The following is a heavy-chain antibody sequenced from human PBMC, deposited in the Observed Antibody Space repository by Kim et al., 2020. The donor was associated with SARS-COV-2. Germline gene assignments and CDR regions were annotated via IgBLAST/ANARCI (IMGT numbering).Heavy chain of an antibody. CDR3: AKDLRSSYSP. J-gene: IGHJ5*02. D-gene: IGHD3-10*01. CDR2: IRGTGGST. CDR1: GFTFTSYA. Sequence: GGSLRLSCAASGFTFTSYAMSWVRQAPGKGLEWVSGIRGTGGSTSYADSVKGRFTISRDNSKNTLYLQMDSLRADDTAVYYCAKDLRSSYSPWGQGTLVTVSS. V-gene: IGHV3-23*01.